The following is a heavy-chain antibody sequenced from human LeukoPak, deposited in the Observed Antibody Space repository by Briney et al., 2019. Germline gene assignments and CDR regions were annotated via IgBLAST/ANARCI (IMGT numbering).Heavy chain of an antibody. CDR3: ARSRWFGMATTPNWYFDL. CDR1: GGSISSGGYY. V-gene: IGHV4-31*03. CDR2: IYYSGST. J-gene: IGHJ2*01. Sequence: SETLSLTCTVSGGSISSGGYYWSWIRQHPGKGLEWIGYIYYSGSTYYNPSLKSRVTISVDTSKNQFSLKLSSVTAADTAVYYCARSRWFGMATTPNWYFDLWGRGTLVTVSS. D-gene: IGHD5-24*01.